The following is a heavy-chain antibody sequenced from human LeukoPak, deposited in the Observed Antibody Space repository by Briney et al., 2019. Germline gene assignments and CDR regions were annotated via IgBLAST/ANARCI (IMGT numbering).Heavy chain of an antibody. V-gene: IGHV3-7*01. CDR1: GFTFSSYW. CDR2: IKQDGSEK. J-gene: IGHJ4*02. D-gene: IGHD6-13*01. CDR3: ARAKRIAAAGTDY. Sequence: PGGSLRLSCAASGFTFSSYWMSWVRQAPGKGLEWVANIKQDGSEKYYVDSVKGRFTISRDNAKNSLYLQMNSLRTEDTAVYYCARAKRIAAAGTDYWGQGTLVTVSS.